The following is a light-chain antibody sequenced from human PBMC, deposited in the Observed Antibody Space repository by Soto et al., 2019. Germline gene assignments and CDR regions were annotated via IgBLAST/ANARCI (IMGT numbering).Light chain of an antibody. CDR3: QQYGSSPWT. CDR1: QSVSSN. Sequence: EKGMTQSLATLSVSTMERAKIYCRASQSVSSNLAWYQQKPGQAPRLLIYGASSRATGIPDRFSGSGSGTDSTLTISRLEPEDFAVYYCQQYGSSPWTFGQGTMVDVK. CDR2: GAS. V-gene: IGKV3-20*01. J-gene: IGKJ1*01.